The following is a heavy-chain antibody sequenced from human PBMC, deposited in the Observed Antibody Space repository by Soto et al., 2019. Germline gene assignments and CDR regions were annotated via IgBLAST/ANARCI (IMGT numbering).Heavy chain of an antibody. V-gene: IGHV3-21*01. CDR1: GFTFSSYS. Sequence: GGSLRPSCAASGFTFSSYSMNWVRQAPGKGLEWVSSISSSSSYIYYADSVKGRFTISRDNAKHSMYLQMNSLRAEDTAVYYCARDLNYYYYYGMDVWGQGTPVTVSS. CDR3: ARDLNYYYYYGMDV. J-gene: IGHJ6*02. CDR2: ISSSSSYI.